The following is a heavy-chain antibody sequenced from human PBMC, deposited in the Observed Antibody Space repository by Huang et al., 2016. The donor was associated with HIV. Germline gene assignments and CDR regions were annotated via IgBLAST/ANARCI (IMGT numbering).Heavy chain of an antibody. J-gene: IGHJ4*02. V-gene: IGHV3-30*18. Sequence: QVQLVESGGGVVQPGRSLRLSCAAFGFTFNKFDMHWVRQAPGKGLEWGAIISYDGSRKYHADSVKGRFTISRDNSKNTVYLQMNSLRVEDTAVYYCAKDGRGSGTYYDYFEYWGQGTLVTVSS. CDR2: ISYDGSRK. CDR1: GFTFNKFD. D-gene: IGHD1-26*01. CDR3: AKDGRGSGTYYDYFEY.